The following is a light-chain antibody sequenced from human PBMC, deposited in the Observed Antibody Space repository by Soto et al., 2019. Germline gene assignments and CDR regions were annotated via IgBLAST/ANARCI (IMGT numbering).Light chain of an antibody. CDR2: TNN. V-gene: IGLV1-44*01. CDR1: SSSIGSNS. CDR3: AAWDGSLNVYV. J-gene: IGLJ1*01. Sequence: QSVLTQPPSASGTPGQRVTIPCSGSSSSIGSNSVNWYQQLPRTAPKVLIYTNNQRPSGVPDRFSGSKSGTSASLAISGRQSEDVADYYCAAWDGSLNVYVFGTGTKLTVL.